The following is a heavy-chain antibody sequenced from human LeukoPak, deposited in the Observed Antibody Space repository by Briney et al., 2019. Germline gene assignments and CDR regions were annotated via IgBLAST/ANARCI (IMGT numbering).Heavy chain of an antibody. CDR1: GGSISSYY. CDR3: AREVAAAGSRWFDP. J-gene: IGHJ5*02. V-gene: IGHV4-59*01. D-gene: IGHD6-13*01. Sequence: SETLSLTCPVSGGSISSYYWSWIRQPPGKGLEWIGYIYYSGSTNYNPSLKSRVTISVDTSKNQFSLKLSSVTAADTAAYYCAREVAAAGSRWFDPWGEGTLVTVSS. CDR2: IYYSGST.